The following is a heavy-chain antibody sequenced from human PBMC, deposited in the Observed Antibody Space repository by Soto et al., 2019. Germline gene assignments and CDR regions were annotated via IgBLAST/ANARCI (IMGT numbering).Heavy chain of an antibody. V-gene: IGHV4-39*01. D-gene: IGHD3-22*01. CDR1: GGSISSSSYY. CDR3: ARLNSRGSSGYYPSSYYYGMDV. Sequence: ASETLSLTCTVSGGSISSSSYYWGWIRQPPGKGLEWIGSIYYSGSTYYNPSLKSRVTISVDTSKNQFSLKLSSVTAADTAVYYCARLNSRGSSGYYPSSYYYGMDVWGQGTTVTVSS. J-gene: IGHJ6*02. CDR2: IYYSGST.